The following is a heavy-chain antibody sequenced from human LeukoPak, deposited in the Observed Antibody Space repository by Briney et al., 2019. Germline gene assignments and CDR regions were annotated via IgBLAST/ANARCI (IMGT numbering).Heavy chain of an antibody. CDR3: AKAGALSTVTPFDY. V-gene: IGHV3-23*01. Sequence: GGSLRLSCAASGFTFSSYNMNWVRQAPGKGLEWVSAISGSGGSTYYADSVKGRFTISRDNSKNTLYLQMNSLRAEDTAVYYCAKAGALSTVTPFDYWGQGTLVTVSS. CDR2: ISGSGGST. J-gene: IGHJ4*02. CDR1: GFTFSSYN. D-gene: IGHD4-17*01.